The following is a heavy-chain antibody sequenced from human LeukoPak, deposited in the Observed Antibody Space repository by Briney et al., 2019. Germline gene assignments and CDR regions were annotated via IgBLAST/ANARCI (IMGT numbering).Heavy chain of an antibody. D-gene: IGHD1-26*01. J-gene: IGHJ4*02. Sequence: ASVKVSCKVSGDTLTEFAMHWVRQAPGKGLEWMGGFDPEDGETIYAQKFQGRVAMTEDTSTDTAYMELSSLRSEDTAVYYCATGSGSYEFDYWGQGTLVTVSS. CDR1: GDTLTEFA. V-gene: IGHV1-24*01. CDR3: ATGSGSYEFDY. CDR2: FDPEDGET.